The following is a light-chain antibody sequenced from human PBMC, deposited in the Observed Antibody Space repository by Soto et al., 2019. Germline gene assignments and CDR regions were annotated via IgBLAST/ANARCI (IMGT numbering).Light chain of an antibody. CDR1: SSNIGSNS. J-gene: IGLJ1*01. V-gene: IGLV1-44*01. Sequence: QSVLSQPPSASGTPGQRVTISCAGSSSNIGSNSVNWYQQLPGTAPKLLIYIKXXXTSGVPHRFSGSKSGTSASLAISGLQSEDEADYYCAAWDDSLNTYVFGTGTKVTVL. CDR2: IKX. CDR3: AAWDDSLNTYV.